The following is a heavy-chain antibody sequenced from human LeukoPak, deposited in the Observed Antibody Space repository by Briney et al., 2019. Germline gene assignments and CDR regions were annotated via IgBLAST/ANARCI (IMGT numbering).Heavy chain of an antibody. Sequence: TSSETLSLTCTVSGGSISSSSYYWGWIRQPPGKGLEWIGSIYYSGSTYYNPSLKSRVTISVDTSKNQFSLKLSSVTAADTAVYYCARHGGKSSTSWRDAFDIWGQGTMVTVSS. CDR2: IYYSGST. D-gene: IGHD2-2*01. CDR1: GGSISSSSYY. J-gene: IGHJ3*02. CDR3: ARHGGKSSTSWRDAFDI. V-gene: IGHV4-39*01.